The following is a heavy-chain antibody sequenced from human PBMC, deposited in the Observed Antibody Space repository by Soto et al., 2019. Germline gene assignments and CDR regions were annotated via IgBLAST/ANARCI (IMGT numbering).Heavy chain of an antibody. J-gene: IGHJ6*02. CDR2: ISGSGGST. D-gene: IGHD1-26*01. V-gene: IGHV3-23*01. CDR1: VFTFISYA. CDR3: AKGRGSYSYYYGMDV. Sequence: GWSLRLSCASSVFTFISYAMSWVRQAPGKGLEWVSAISGSGGSTYYADSVKGRFTISRDNSKNTLYLQMNSLRAEDTAVYYCAKGRGSYSYYYGMDVWGQGTTVTVSS.